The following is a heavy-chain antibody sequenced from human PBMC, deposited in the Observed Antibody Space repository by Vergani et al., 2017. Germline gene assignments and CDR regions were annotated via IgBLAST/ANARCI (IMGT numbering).Heavy chain of an antibody. Sequence: QVHLVESGGGVVQPGGSLRLSCAASGFTFSDYGVHLVRQAPGKGLEWVAFIRIAGSEQYYADSVKGRFTVSRDNSKYTLYLQIHSLRPEDTALYYCARDEKRGYYASDLPYWCQGTLVTVSS. CDR3: ARDEKRGYYASDLPY. CDR1: GFTFSDYG. V-gene: IGHV3-30*02. CDR2: IRIAGSEQ. J-gene: IGHJ4*02. D-gene: IGHD3-3*01.